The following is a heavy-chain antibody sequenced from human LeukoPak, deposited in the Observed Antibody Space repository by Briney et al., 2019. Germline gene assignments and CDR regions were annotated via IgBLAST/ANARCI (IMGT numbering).Heavy chain of an antibody. CDR2: IYRSGST. D-gene: IGHD4-17*01. CDR1: GGSISSGDYS. CDR3: ARAXXXYGXX. Sequence: SETLSLTCSVSGGSISSGDYSWSWIRQPPGKGLEWIGYIYRSGSTYYSPSLKSRVSISLDTSKNQFSLKPSSVTAADTAVYYCARAXXXYGXXXGQGTXXT. J-gene: IGHJ4*02. V-gene: IGHV4-30-4*08.